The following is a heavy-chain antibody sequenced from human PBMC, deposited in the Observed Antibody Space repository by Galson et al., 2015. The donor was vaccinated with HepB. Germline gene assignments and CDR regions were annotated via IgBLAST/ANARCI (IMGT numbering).Heavy chain of an antibody. CDR1: GYTFTGYY. D-gene: IGHD3-10*01. CDR3: AREWFGELLPDY. Sequence: SVKVSCKASGYTFTGYYMHWVRQAPGQGLEWMGRINPNSGGTNYAQKFQGRVTMTRDTSISTAYMELSRLRSDDTAVYYCAREWFGELLPDYWGQGTLVTVSS. J-gene: IGHJ4*02. V-gene: IGHV1-2*06. CDR2: INPNSGGT.